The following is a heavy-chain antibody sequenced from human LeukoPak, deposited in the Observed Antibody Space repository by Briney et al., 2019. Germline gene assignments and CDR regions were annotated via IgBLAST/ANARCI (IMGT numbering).Heavy chain of an antibody. CDR3: ARGEYYDFWSGYYKYYYYGMDV. V-gene: IGHV4-34*01. CDR2: INHSGST. D-gene: IGHD3-3*01. Sequence: SETLSLTCAVYGGSFSGYYWSWIRQPPGKGLEWIGEINHSGSTNYNPSLKSRVTISVDTSKNQFSLKLSSVTAADTAVYYCARGEYYDFWSGYYKYYYYGMDVWGQGTTVTVSS. J-gene: IGHJ6*02. CDR1: GGSFSGYY.